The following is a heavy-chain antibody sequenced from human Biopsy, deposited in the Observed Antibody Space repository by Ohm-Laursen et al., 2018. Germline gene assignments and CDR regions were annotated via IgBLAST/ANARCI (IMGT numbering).Heavy chain of an antibody. CDR3: ARMPHFDY. CDR2: ISYTGGI. V-gene: IGHV4-59*01. CDR1: GGSISGYH. J-gene: IGHJ4*02. D-gene: IGHD2-2*01. Sequence: GTLSLTCPVSGGSISGYHWSWIRKSPGKGLEWLAYISYTGGITSNPSLNGRATMSLDTSKNQFSLRLIYVTAADAAVYYCARMPHFDYWGQGILVTVSS.